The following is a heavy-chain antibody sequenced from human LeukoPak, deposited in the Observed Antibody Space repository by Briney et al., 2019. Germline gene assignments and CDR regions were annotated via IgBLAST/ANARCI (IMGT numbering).Heavy chain of an antibody. Sequence: GGSLRLSCAASGFTFSSYSMNWVRQAPGKGLEWVSSISSSSSYIYYADSGKGRFTISRDNAKNSLYLQMNSLRAEDTAVYFCARGSSNVAARNNWFDPWDQGTLVTVSS. J-gene: IGHJ5*02. CDR2: ISSSSSYI. D-gene: IGHD6-6*01. V-gene: IGHV3-21*01. CDR1: GFTFSSYS. CDR3: ARGSSNVAARNNWFDP.